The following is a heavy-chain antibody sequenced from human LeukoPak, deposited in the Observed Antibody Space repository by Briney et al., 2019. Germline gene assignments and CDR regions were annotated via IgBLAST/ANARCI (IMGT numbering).Heavy chain of an antibody. CDR2: IYYSGST. V-gene: IGHV4-39*01. J-gene: IGHJ4*02. CDR1: GGSISSSSYY. D-gene: IGHD1-26*01. CDR3: ARGEWELPLDY. Sequence: SETLSLTCTVSGGSISSSSYYWGWIRQPPGKGLEWIGNIYYSGSTYYNPSLKSRVTISSDTSKNQFSLKLSSVTAADTAVYYCARGEWELPLDYWGQGTLVTVSS.